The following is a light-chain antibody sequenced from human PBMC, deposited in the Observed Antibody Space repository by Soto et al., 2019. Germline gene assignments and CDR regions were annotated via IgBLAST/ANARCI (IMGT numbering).Light chain of an antibody. J-gene: IGKJ2*01. Sequence: DIVMTQSPDSLAVSLGERATINCKSSQSVLTSSNNKNYLDWYQQKPGQPPKLLIYWASTRESGVPDRFSGSGSGTDFTLTISSLQAEDVAVYYCQQSYSTPYTFGQGTKLEIE. CDR1: QSVLTSSNNKNY. CDR3: QQSYSTPYT. V-gene: IGKV4-1*01. CDR2: WAS.